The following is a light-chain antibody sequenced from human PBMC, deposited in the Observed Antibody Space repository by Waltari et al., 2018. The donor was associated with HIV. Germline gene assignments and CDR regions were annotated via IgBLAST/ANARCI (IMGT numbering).Light chain of an antibody. CDR3: GTWDTSLNAGV. Sequence: HSVLTQPPAVSAAPGQKVTIPCSGTTSNIGHNFVCWYQKLPGTAPKLLIFDNHKRPSGVSDRFSASKSATSATLDITGLHTGDEAEYYCGTWDTSLNAGVFGGGTKVSVL. CDR2: DNH. V-gene: IGLV1-51*01. CDR1: TSNIGHNF. J-gene: IGLJ2*01.